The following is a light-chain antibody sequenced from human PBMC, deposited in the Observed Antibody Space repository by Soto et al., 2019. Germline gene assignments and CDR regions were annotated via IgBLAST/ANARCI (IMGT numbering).Light chain of an antibody. CDR2: AVS. CDR1: SSDVGGYNY. V-gene: IGLV2-14*01. CDR3: TSYTSSSPYVV. J-gene: IGLJ2*01. Sequence: QSALTQPASVSGSPGQSITISCTGTSSDVGGYNYVSWYQQHPGKAPKLMIYAVSNRPSGVSNRFSGSKSGNTASLTISGLQAEDEAGYYCTSYTSSSPYVVFGGGTKLTVL.